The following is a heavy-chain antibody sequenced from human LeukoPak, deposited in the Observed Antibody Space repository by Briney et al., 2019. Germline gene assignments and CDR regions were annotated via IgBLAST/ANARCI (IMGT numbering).Heavy chain of an antibody. CDR2: ISTYDGDA. CDR3: ARVPSYYGMDV. CDR1: GYSFTSYG. Sequence: ASVKVSCKASGYSFTSYGITWVRQAPGQGLEWMGWISTYDGDANYAQQLQGRVTITADKSTSTAYMELSSLRSEDTAVYYCARVPSYYGMDVWGQGTTVTVSS. J-gene: IGHJ6*02. V-gene: IGHV1-18*01. D-gene: IGHD2-2*01.